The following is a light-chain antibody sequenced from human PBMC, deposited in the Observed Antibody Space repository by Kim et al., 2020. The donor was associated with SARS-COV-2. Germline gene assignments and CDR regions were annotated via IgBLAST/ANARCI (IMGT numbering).Light chain of an antibody. CDR2: RDS. J-gene: IGLJ3*02. Sequence: ALGQTARITCGGKDIGSKNVPWYQQKPGQAPVLVIYRDSNRPSGIPERFSGSNSGNTATLTIRRAQAGDEADYYCQVWDSRTAWVFGGGTQLTVL. V-gene: IGLV3-9*01. CDR3: QVWDSRTAWV. CDR1: DIGSKN.